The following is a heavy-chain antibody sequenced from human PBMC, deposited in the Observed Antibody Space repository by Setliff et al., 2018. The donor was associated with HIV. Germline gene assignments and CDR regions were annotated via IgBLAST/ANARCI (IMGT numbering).Heavy chain of an antibody. J-gene: IGHJ6*03. Sequence: ASVKVSCKASGYTFTNYGISRVRQAPGEGLEWMGWISPYSGKKKYAQNVEDRVTMTTDASTSTAYMDVRSLKSNDTAVYYCGRGRGSEGYYYMDVWGKGTTVTVSS. V-gene: IGHV1-18*01. CDR2: ISPYSGKK. CDR3: GRGRGSEGYYYMDV. D-gene: IGHD3-10*01. CDR1: GYTFTNYG.